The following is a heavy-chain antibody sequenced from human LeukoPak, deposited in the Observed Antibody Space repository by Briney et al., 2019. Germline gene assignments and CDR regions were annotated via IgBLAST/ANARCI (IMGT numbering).Heavy chain of an antibody. CDR2: ISYDGSNK. Sequence: GGSLRLSCAASGFTFSSYAMHWVRQAPGKGLEWVAVISYDGSNKYYADSVKGRFTISRDNSKNTPYLQMNSLRAEDTAVYYCAGLVGATSPADYWGQGTLVTVSS. J-gene: IGHJ4*02. CDR1: GFTFSSYA. D-gene: IGHD1-26*01. CDR3: AGLVGATSPADY. V-gene: IGHV3-30-3*01.